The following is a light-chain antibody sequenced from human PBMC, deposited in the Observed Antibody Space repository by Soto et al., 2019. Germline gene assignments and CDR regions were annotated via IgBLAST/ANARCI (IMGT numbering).Light chain of an antibody. V-gene: IGKV3-20*01. CDR1: QSVISNF. CDR2: GAS. CDR3: QQYDSSPFT. J-gene: IGKJ3*01. Sequence: EIVLTQSPGTLSLSPGERVTLSCRTSQSVISNFLAWYQQKPGQAPRLLIFGASSRSTGIPYRFSGSGSGTAFTLTISRLEPEDFAVYYCQQYDSSPFTFGPGTIVDVK.